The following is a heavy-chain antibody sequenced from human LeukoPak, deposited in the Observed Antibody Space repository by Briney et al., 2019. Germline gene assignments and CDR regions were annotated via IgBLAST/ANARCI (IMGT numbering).Heavy chain of an antibody. J-gene: IGHJ4*02. CDR1: GGSISSGDYY. Sequence: SETLSLTCTVSGGSISSGDYYWSWIRQPPGKGLEWIGYIYYSGSTYYNPSLKSRVTISVDTSKNQFSLKLSSVTAADTAVYYCARGHYYDSSGYYPLFDYWGQGTLVTVSS. D-gene: IGHD3-22*01. CDR2: IYYSGST. V-gene: IGHV4-30-4*01. CDR3: ARGHYYDSSGYYPLFDY.